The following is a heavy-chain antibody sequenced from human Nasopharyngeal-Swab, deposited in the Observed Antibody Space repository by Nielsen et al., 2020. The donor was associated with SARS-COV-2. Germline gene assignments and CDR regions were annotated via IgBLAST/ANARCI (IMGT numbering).Heavy chain of an antibody. D-gene: IGHD6-13*01. CDR2: IIPIFGTA. CDR3: ARSIVPGYSSSWAPGIFDY. V-gene: IGHV1-69*13. J-gene: IGHJ4*02. CDR1: GGTFSSYA. Sequence: SVKVSCKASGGTFSSYAISWVRQAPGQGLEWMGGIIPIFGTANYAQKFQGRVTITADESTSTAYMELSSLRSEDTAVYYCARSIVPGYSSSWAPGIFDYWGQGTLVTVSS.